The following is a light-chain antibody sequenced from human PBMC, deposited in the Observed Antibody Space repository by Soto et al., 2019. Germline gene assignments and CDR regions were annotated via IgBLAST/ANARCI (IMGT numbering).Light chain of an antibody. Sequence: DIQMTQSPSSLSASVGDRVTITCRASQSISSYLNWYQQKPGKAPKLLIYAADSLQSGVPSRFRGSGSGTDFTLTISSLQPEDFATYYCQQSYNTPWTFGQGTKVEIK. CDR1: QSISSY. V-gene: IGKV1-39*01. J-gene: IGKJ1*01. CDR2: AAD. CDR3: QQSYNTPWT.